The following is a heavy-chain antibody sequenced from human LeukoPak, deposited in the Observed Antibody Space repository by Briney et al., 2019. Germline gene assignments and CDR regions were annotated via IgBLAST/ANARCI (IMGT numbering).Heavy chain of an antibody. D-gene: IGHD4-17*01. Sequence: PSETLSLTCAVYGGSFSGYYWSWIRQPPGKGLEWIGEINHSGSTNYNPSLKSRVTISVDTSKNQFSLKLSSVTAEDTAVYYCARVDYGDSKSYYWGQGTLVTVSS. CDR3: ARVDYGDSKSYY. V-gene: IGHV4-34*01. J-gene: IGHJ4*02. CDR2: INHSGST. CDR1: GGSFSGYY.